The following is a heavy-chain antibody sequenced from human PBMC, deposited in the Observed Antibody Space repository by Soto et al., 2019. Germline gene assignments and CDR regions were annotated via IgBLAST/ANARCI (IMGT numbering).Heavy chain of an antibody. CDR2: IYRTGST. CDR1: GGSFTSNNW. CDR3: ASRDPGNSVDY. V-gene: IGHV4-4*02. Sequence: LSLTCAVSGGSFTSNNWWTWVRQPPGQGLEWIGEIYRTGSTNSNPSLKSRVTISLDKSENQFSMKVTSLTAADTAVYYCASRDPGNSVDYWGQGTLVTVSS. J-gene: IGHJ4*02. D-gene: IGHD5-12*01.